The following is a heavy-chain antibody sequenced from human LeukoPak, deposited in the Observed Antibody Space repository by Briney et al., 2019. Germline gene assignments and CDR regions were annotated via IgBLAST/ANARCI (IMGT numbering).Heavy chain of an antibody. V-gene: IGHV3-30*18. CDR2: ISYDGSNK. CDR3: AKPSTTYSGSYPIDY. Sequence: GGSLRLSCAASGFTFSSYGMHWVRQAPGKGLEWVAVISYDGSNKYYADSVKGRFTISRDNSKNTLYLQMNSLRAEDTAVYYCAKPSTTYSGSYPIDYWGQGTLVTVSS. J-gene: IGHJ4*02. D-gene: IGHD1-26*01. CDR1: GFTFSSYG.